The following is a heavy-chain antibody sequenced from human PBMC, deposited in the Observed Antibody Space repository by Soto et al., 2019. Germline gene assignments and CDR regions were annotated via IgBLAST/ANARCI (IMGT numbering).Heavy chain of an antibody. D-gene: IGHD3-22*01. CDR1: GFTFSSYG. Sequence: EVQLVESGGGLVQPGGSLRLSCAASGFTFSSYGMNWVRQAPGKGLEWVSYISSSSSTIYYADSVKGRFTISRDNAKNSLYLQMNSLRDEDTAVYYCARAPRRYYYDSSGYYDYWGQGTLVTVSS. J-gene: IGHJ4*02. CDR2: ISSSSSTI. V-gene: IGHV3-48*02. CDR3: ARAPRRYYYDSSGYYDY.